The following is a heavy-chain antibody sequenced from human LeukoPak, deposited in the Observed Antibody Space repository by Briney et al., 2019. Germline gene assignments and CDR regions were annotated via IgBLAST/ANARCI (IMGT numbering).Heavy chain of an antibody. V-gene: IGHV3-74*01. CDR3: ARADHKLGAFDI. CDR1: GFTFSDYW. D-gene: IGHD3-16*01. J-gene: IGHJ3*02. Sequence: PGGSLRLSCAASGFTFSDYWMHWVRQAPGKGLVWVSRINSDGSSTSYADSVKGRFTISRDNAKNTLYLQMNSLRAEDTAVYYCARADHKLGAFDIWGQGTMVTVSS. CDR2: INSDGSST.